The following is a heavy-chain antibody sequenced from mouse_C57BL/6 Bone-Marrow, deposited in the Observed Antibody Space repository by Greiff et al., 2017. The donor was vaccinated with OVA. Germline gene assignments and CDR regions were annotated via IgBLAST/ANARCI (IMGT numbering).Heavy chain of an antibody. J-gene: IGHJ2*01. CDR1: GYTFTSYW. V-gene: IGHV1-69*01. Sequence: VQLQQPGAELVMPGASVKLSCKASGYTFTSYWMHWVKQRPGQGLEWIGEIDPSDSYTNYNQKFKGKSTLTVDKSSSTAYMQLSSLTSEDSAVYYRARDGNLFDYWGQGTTLTVSS. CDR3: ARDGNLFDY. D-gene: IGHD2-1*01. CDR2: IDPSDSYT.